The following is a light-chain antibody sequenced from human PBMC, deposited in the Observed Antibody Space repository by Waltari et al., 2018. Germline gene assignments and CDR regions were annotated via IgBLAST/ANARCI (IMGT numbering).Light chain of an antibody. CDR1: QSVLYSSNNKNY. Sequence: DIVMTQSPDPLAVSLGERATINCKSSQSVLYSSNNKNYLAWYQQKPGHPPKLLIYWASTRKSGVPDRFSGSGSGTDFTLTISSLQAEDVAVYYCQQYYSTPPTFGQGTKVEIK. CDR2: WAS. J-gene: IGKJ1*01. CDR3: QQYYSTPPT. V-gene: IGKV4-1*01.